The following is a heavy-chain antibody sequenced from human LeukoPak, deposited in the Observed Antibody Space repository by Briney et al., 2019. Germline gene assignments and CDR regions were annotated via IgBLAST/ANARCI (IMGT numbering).Heavy chain of an antibody. Sequence: GGPLRLSCTASGFTFSGAWMTWVRQAPGKGLEWVANIKQDGSEKYYVGSVKGRFTISRDNAKNSLYLQMNSLRAEDTAVYYCAKDASYYYDSSGYRDYWGQGTLVTVSS. CDR2: IKQDGSEK. V-gene: IGHV3-7*03. CDR3: AKDASYYYDSSGYRDY. D-gene: IGHD3-22*01. CDR1: GFTFSGAW. J-gene: IGHJ4*02.